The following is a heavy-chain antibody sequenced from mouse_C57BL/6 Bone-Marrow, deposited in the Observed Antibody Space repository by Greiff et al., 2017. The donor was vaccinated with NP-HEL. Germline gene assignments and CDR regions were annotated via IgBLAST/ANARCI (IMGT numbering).Heavy chain of an antibody. CDR2: ISNGGGST. CDR1: GFTFSDYY. V-gene: IGHV5-12*01. J-gene: IGHJ4*01. D-gene: IGHD4-1*01. CDR3: ARPNWARAMDY. Sequence: DVMLVESGGGLVQPGGSLKLSCAASGFTFSDYYMYWVRQTPEKRLEWVAYISNGGGSTYYPDTVKGRFTISRDNAKNTLYLQMSRLKSEDTAMYYCARPNWARAMDYWGQGTSVTVSS.